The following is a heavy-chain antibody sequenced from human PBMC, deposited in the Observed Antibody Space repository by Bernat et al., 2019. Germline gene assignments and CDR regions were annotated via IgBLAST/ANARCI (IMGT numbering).Heavy chain of an antibody. Sequence: EVQLVQSGAEVKKPGESLKIPCKGSGYSFTSYWIGWVRQMPGKGLEWMGIIYPGDSDTRYSPSFQGQVTISADKSNSTAYLQWSSLKAADTAMYYCARTAFVAALYWYFDLWGRGTLVTVSS. J-gene: IGHJ2*01. D-gene: IGHD6-19*01. CDR2: IYPGDSDT. V-gene: IGHV5-51*01. CDR3: ARTAFVAALYWYFDL. CDR1: GYSFTSYW.